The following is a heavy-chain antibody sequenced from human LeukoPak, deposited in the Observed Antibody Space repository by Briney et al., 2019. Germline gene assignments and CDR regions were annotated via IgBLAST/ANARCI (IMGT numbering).Heavy chain of an antibody. CDR3: ARVHPDYGDYGWFDP. CDR1: GFSVSSNY. Sequence: GGSLRLSCGASGFSVSSNYMSWVRQAPGKGLEWVSVILSGGSTYYADSVKGRFTISRDNSKNTLYLQMNSLRAEDTAIYYCARVHPDYGDYGWFDPWGQGTLVTVSS. J-gene: IGHJ5*02. CDR2: ILSGGST. V-gene: IGHV3-53*01. D-gene: IGHD4-17*01.